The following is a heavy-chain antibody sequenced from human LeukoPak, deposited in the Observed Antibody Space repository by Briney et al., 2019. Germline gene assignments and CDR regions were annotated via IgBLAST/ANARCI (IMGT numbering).Heavy chain of an antibody. Sequence: SETLSLTCAVYGGSFSGYYWSWIRQPPGKGLEWIGEINHSGSTNYNPSLKSRVTISVDTSKNQFSLKLSSVTAEDTAVYYCARDSIAVAGTVYWGQGTLATVSS. D-gene: IGHD6-19*01. CDR2: INHSGST. J-gene: IGHJ4*02. V-gene: IGHV4-34*01. CDR3: ARDSIAVAGTVY. CDR1: GGSFSGYY.